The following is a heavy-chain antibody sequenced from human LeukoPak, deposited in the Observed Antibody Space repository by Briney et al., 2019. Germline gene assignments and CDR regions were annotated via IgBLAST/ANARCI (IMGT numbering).Heavy chain of an antibody. CDR1: GFTFTNYA. CDR2: ISNSGGRT. D-gene: IGHD6-13*01. CDR3: ARDQIGSW. Sequence: PGGSLRLSCSASGFTFTNYAMAWVRQAPGVGLEWVSAISNSGGRTYYTDSVKGRFTISRDNSKNTLYLQMNSLRVEDTAVYYCARDQIGSWWGQGTLVIVSS. J-gene: IGHJ4*02. V-gene: IGHV3-23*01.